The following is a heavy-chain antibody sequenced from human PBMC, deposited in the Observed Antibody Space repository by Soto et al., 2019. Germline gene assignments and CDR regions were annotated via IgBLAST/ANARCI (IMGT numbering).Heavy chain of an antibody. V-gene: IGHV1-18*04. J-gene: IGHJ3*02. CDR2: ISAYNGNT. D-gene: IGHD1-1*01. Sequence: SSVKVSCKASGYTFTGYYMHWVRQAPGQGLEWMGWISAYNGNTNYAQKLQGRVTMTTDTSTSTAYMELRSLRSDDTAVYYCARDREQLEPNDAFDIWGQGTMVTVSS. CDR1: GYTFTGYY. CDR3: ARDREQLEPNDAFDI.